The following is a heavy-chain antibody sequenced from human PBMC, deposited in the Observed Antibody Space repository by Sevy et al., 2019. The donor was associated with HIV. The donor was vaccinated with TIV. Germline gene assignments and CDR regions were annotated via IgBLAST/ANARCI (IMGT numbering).Heavy chain of an antibody. D-gene: IGHD3-3*01. J-gene: IGHJ4*02. Sequence: GGSLRLSCAASGFTFSTYSMNWVRQAPGKGLEWVSSISSSSTYIYYADSVKGRFTISRDNSKNTVYLDMSSLRAADTAVYYCARGKHVSDYYGSFDYWGQGTLVTVSS. CDR3: ARGKHVSDYYGSFDY. CDR2: ISSSSTYI. CDR1: GFTFSTYS. V-gene: IGHV3-21*04.